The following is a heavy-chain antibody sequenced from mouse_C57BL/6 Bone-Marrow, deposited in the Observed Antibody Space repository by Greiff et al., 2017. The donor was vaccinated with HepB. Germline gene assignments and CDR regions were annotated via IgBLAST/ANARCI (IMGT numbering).Heavy chain of an antibody. D-gene: IGHD1-1*01. CDR2: ISNLAYSI. CDR1: GFTFSDYG. V-gene: IGHV5-15*04. CDR3: ARHYYGSSYWYFDV. Sequence: EVMLVESGGGLVQPGGSLKLSCAASGFTFSDYGMAWVRQAPRKGPEWVAFISNLAYSIYYADTVTGRFTISRENAKNTLYLEMSSLRSEDTAMYYCARHYYGSSYWYFDVWGTGTTSPSPQ. J-gene: IGHJ1*03.